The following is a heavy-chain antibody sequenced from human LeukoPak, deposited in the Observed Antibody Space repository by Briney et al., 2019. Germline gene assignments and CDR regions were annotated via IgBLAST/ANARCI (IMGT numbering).Heavy chain of an antibody. D-gene: IGHD1-26*01. Sequence: GGSLRLPCAASGFTFSSYSMNWVRQAPGKGLEWVSSISSSSSYIYYADSVKGRFTISRDNAKDSLYLQMNSLRAEDTAVYYCARAEYVGATLGMDVWGQGTTVTVSS. CDR2: ISSSSSYI. J-gene: IGHJ6*02. CDR3: ARAEYVGATLGMDV. CDR1: GFTFSSYS. V-gene: IGHV3-21*01.